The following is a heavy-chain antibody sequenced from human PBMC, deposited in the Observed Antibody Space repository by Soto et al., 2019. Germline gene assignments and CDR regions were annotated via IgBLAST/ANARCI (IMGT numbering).Heavy chain of an antibody. Sequence: QQQLVQSGAEVKKPGSSVKVSCKASGGTFGNYAISWVRQAPGQGLEWMGKIIPIFKTANYAQKFQGRITITADRSPRTDTAYMELSSLRSEDTALYDCARVSIPGIYGEDVWGQGPTVTVSS. J-gene: IGHJ6*02. D-gene: IGHD2-2*01. V-gene: IGHV1-69*06. CDR3: ARVSIPGIYGEDV. CDR2: IIPIFKTA. CDR1: GGTFGNYA.